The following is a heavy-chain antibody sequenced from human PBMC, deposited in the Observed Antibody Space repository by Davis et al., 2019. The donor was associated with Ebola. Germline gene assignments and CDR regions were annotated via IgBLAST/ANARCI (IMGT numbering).Heavy chain of an antibody. CDR1: GYTLTEFS. Sequence: AASVKVSCKVSGYTLTEFSMHWVRQAPGKGLEWMGGFDPEDGETIYAQKFQGRVTMTEDTSTDTAYMELSSLRSEDTAVYYCATGVKSDGAFDYWGQGTLVTVSS. J-gene: IGHJ4*02. V-gene: IGHV1-24*01. CDR3: ATGVKSDGAFDY. D-gene: IGHD4-17*01. CDR2: FDPEDGET.